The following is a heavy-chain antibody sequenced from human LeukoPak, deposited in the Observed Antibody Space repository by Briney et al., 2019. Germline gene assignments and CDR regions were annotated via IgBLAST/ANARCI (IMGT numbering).Heavy chain of an antibody. CDR2: IRTQANNDAT. CDR3: AGDYNSLTGLTY. CDR1: GFTFSDSA. Sequence: PGGSLRLSCAASGFTFSDSAMHWVRQASGKGLEWLGRIRTQANNDATAYGASVKGRFIISRDDSRNTAYLQMNSLKTENTAVYYGAGDYNSLTGLTYGGQGTLVTVSS. D-gene: IGHD3-9*01. J-gene: IGHJ4*02. V-gene: IGHV3-73*01.